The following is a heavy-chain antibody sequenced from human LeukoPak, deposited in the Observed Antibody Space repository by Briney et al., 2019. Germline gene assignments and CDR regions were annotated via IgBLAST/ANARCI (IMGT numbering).Heavy chain of an antibody. J-gene: IGHJ4*02. CDR2: IYPGYSDS. CDR3: ARPESDSSGWYELY. V-gene: IGHV5-51*01. D-gene: IGHD6-19*01. Sequence: GESLKISCKGSAYSFTSYWIGCVRQMPGTRLEWMGIIYPGYSDSRYSASFQGQVTISADKSISTAYLQWSSLRASDTAMYYCARPESDSSGWYELYWGQGTLVTVSS. CDR1: AYSFTSYW.